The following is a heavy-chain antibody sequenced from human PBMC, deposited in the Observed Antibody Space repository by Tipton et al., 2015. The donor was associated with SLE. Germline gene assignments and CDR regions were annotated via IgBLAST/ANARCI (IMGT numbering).Heavy chain of an antibody. CDR2: ISAYNGNT. Sequence: QSGPEVKKPGASVKVSCKASGYTFTSYYMHWVRQAPGQGLEWMGWISAYNGNTNYAQKLQGRVTMTTDTSTSTAYMELRSLRSDDTAVYYCARDRAPFPVAGFPFDIWGQGTMVTVSS. D-gene: IGHD6-19*01. CDR1: GYTFTSYY. CDR3: ARDRAPFPVAGFPFDI. J-gene: IGHJ3*02. V-gene: IGHV1-18*04.